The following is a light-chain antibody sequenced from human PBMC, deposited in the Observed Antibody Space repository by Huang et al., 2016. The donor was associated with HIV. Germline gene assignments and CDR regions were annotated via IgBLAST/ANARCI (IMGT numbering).Light chain of an antibody. V-gene: IGKV3-15*01. CDR2: DAS. CDR3: QQYNSWPRT. CDR1: QSVSSN. Sequence: DRVMTQSPVTLSVSPGERATLSCRASQSVSSNLAWYQQKPGQAPRLLIFDASTSATDVPARFSGSGSEIQFTLTISSLQSEDFALYYCQQYNSWPRTFGQGTKLEIK. J-gene: IGKJ2*01.